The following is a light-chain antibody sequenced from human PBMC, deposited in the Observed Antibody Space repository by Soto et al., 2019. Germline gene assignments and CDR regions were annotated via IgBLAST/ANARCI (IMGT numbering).Light chain of an antibody. J-gene: IGKJ2*01. V-gene: IGKV3-15*01. CDR1: QSISSN. CDR2: GAS. Sequence: EIVMTQSPATLSVSPGERATLSCRASQSISSNLAWYQQKPGQAPRLLIYGASIRATGIPARFSGSGSGTEFTLTISSLQSEDFAVYYCQQYGSSPGTFGQGTKLEIK. CDR3: QQYGSSPGT.